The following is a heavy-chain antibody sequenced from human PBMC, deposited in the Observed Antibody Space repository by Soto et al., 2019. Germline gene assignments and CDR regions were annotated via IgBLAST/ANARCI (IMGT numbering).Heavy chain of an antibody. V-gene: IGHV4-4*07. CDR2: IFSSGST. CDR3: AREGPYSAYNFAHGIQLWSFDF. D-gene: IGHD5-12*01. Sequence: SETLSLTCTVSGGSINTFYWSWVRQPAGKGLEWIGRIFSSGSTSFNPSLESRVAMSVDTSKNHFSLNLSSVTAADMAVYYCAREGPYSAYNFAHGIQLWSFDFWGQGALVTVSS. CDR1: GGSINTFY. J-gene: IGHJ4*02.